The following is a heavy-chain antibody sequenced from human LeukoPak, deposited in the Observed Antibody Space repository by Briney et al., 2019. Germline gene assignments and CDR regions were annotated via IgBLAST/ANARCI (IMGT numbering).Heavy chain of an antibody. CDR1: GGTFSSYA. D-gene: IGHD4-17*01. CDR2: MNPNSGNT. J-gene: IGHJ4*02. CDR3: ARYGGDY. V-gene: IGHV1-8*02. Sequence: ASVKVSCKTSGGTFSSYAINWVRQATGQGLEWMGWMNPNSGNTGYAQKFQGRVTMTRNTSISTAYMELSSLRSEDTAVYYCARYGGDYWGQGTLVTVSS.